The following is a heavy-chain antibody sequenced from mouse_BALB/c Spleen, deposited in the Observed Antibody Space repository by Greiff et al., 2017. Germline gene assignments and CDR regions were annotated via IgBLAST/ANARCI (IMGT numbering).Heavy chain of an antibody. J-gene: IGHJ4*01. D-gene: IGHD2-14*01. CDR1: GFSLTGYG. Sequence: QVQLKESGPGLVAPSQSLSITCTVSGFSLTGYGVNWVRQPPGKGLEWLGMIWGDGSIDYNSALKSRLSISKDNSKSQVFLKMNSLQTDDTARYYCARHRDEGSYYAMDYWGQGTSVTVSS. CDR2: IWGDGSI. V-gene: IGHV2-6-7*01. CDR3: ARHRDEGSYYAMDY.